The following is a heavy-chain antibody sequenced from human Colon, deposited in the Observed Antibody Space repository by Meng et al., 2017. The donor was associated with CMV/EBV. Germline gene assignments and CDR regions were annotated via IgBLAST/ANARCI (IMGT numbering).Heavy chain of an antibody. CDR1: FVFSSYG. Sequence: FVFSSYGMHWVRQAPGKGLEWVASISYEGGSKKYYADSVKGRFTISRDNSKNTLYLQMNSLRAEDTAVYYCARTGFFGTYSGGYFDYWGQGILVTVSS. CDR3: ARTGFFGTYSGGYFDY. V-gene: IGHV3-30*19. CDR2: ISYEGGSKK. D-gene: IGHD1-26*01. J-gene: IGHJ4*02.